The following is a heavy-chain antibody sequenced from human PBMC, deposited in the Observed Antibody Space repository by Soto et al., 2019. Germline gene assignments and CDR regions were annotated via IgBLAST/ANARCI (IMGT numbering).Heavy chain of an antibody. CDR2: ISGSGGST. CDR3: AKTYRYGSGSSTISPPYFDY. J-gene: IGHJ4*02. V-gene: IGHV3-23*01. Sequence: GGSLRLSCAASGFTFSSYAMSWVRQAPGKVLEWVSAISGSGGSTYYADSVKGRFTISRDNSKNTLYLQMNSLRAEDTAVYYCAKTYRYGSGSSTISPPYFDYWGQGTLVTVSS. D-gene: IGHD3-10*01. CDR1: GFTFSSYA.